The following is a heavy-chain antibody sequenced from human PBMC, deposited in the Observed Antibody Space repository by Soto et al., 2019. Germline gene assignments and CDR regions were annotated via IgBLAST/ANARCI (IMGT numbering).Heavy chain of an antibody. CDR2: INHSGST. J-gene: IGHJ4*02. Sequence: SYTLALTCAVYGGSFSGYYRSWILQPPGKGLEWIGEINHSGSTNYNPSLKSRVTISVDTSKNQFSLKLSSVTAAATAVSYCERRIGAITPGYLDYWGQGTLVTVSS. D-gene: IGHD1-20*01. CDR1: GGSFSGYY. V-gene: IGHV4-34*01. CDR3: ERRIGAITPGYLDY.